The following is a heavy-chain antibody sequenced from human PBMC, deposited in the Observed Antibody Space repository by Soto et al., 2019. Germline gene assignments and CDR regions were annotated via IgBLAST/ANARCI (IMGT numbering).Heavy chain of an antibody. CDR2: ISSSSSYT. V-gene: IGHV3-11*06. Sequence: QVQLVESGGGLVKPGGSLRLYCAASGFTFSDYYMSWIRQAPGKGLEWVSYISSSSSYTNYTESVKGRFTISRDNAKNSLYLQMNSLRAEDTAVYYCARGLAAAGFFDYWGQGTLVTVSS. CDR3: ARGLAAAGFFDY. J-gene: IGHJ4*02. D-gene: IGHD6-13*01. CDR1: GFTFSDYY.